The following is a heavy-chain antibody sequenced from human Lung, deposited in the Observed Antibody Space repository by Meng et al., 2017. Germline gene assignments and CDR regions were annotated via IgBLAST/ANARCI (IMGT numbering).Heavy chain of an antibody. CDR3: ARGPTTMAHDFDY. V-gene: IGHV4-34*01. D-gene: IGHD4-11*01. Sequence: QQWGQGPWKPTGTLSLTCVVSGGSFSDYYWSWIRQPPGKGLEWIGEINHSGSTNYNPSLESRATISVDTSQNNLSLKLSSVTAADSAVYYCARGPTTMAHDFDYWGQGTLVTVSS. CDR2: INHSGST. J-gene: IGHJ4*02. CDR1: GGSFSDYY.